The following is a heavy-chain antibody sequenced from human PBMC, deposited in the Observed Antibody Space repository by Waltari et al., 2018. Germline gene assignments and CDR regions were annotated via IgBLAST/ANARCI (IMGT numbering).Heavy chain of an antibody. V-gene: IGHV4-4*07. CDR3: ARDEGQWLEYFQY. D-gene: IGHD6-19*01. Sequence: VQLQESGPGLVKPSETLSLTCTVSSGPISNNYSSWIRQAAGKGLEWIGRIHSTGSATYSPSLKSRVTLSVDTSKNQFSLELDSVTAADTAMYYCARDEGQWLEYFQYWGQGTLVTVSS. J-gene: IGHJ1*01. CDR1: SGPISNNY. CDR2: IHSTGSA.